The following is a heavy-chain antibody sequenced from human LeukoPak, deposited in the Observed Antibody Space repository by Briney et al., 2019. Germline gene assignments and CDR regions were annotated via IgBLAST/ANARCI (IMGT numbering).Heavy chain of an antibody. J-gene: IGHJ4*02. D-gene: IGHD6-19*01. CDR2: IIPIFGTA. CDR1: GGTFSSYA. V-gene: IGHV1-69*05. Sequence: GASVKVSCKASGGTFSSYAISWVRQAPGQGLEWMGGIIPIFGTANYAQKFQGRVTITTDEPTSTAYMELSSLRSEDTAVYYCARAVGGWDMNFDYWGQGTLVTVSS. CDR3: ARAVGGWDMNFDY.